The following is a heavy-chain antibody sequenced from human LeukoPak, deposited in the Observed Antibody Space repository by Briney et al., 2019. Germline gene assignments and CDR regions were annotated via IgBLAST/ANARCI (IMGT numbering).Heavy chain of an antibody. CDR3: ARGGSYGDYVNY. Sequence: SSETLSLTCAVYGGSFSGYYWSWIRQPPGKGLEWIGYIYYSGSTYYNPSLKSRVTISVDTSKNQFSLKLSSVTAADTAVYYCARGGSYGDYVNYWGQGTLVTVSS. V-gene: IGHV4-30-4*01. D-gene: IGHD4-17*01. J-gene: IGHJ4*02. CDR1: GGSFSGYY. CDR2: IYYSGST.